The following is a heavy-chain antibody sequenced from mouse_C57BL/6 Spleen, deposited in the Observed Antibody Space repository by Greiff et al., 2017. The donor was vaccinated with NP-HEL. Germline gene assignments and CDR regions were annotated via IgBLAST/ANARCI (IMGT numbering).Heavy chain of an antibody. V-gene: IGHV14-1*01. CDR2: IDPEDGDT. D-gene: IGHD2-4*01. CDR1: GFNIKDYY. CDR3: TDYDYDHWYCDV. J-gene: IGHJ1*03. Sequence: VQLQQSGAELVRPGASVKLSCTASGFNIKDYYMHWVKQRPEQGLEWIGRIDPEDGDTEYAPQFPGKATMTADTSSNTAYLQLSSLTSEDTAVDYCTDYDYDHWYCDVWGTGTTVTVSS.